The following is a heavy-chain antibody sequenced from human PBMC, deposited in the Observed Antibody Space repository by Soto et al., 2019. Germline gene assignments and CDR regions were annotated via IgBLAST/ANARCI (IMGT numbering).Heavy chain of an antibody. CDR2: ISESGTSR. CDR3: ARDQEVHDSRGHKIRAMDV. CDR1: GFPFSRYE. V-gene: IGHV3-48*03. J-gene: IGHJ6*02. D-gene: IGHD6-19*01. Sequence: GGSLRLSCAASGFPFSRYEMNWVRQAPGKGLEWISYISESGTSRYYADAVKGRFAISRDNAQNSLYLQMNSLRMEDTAVYYCARDQEVHDSRGHKIRAMDVWGQGTTVTVSS.